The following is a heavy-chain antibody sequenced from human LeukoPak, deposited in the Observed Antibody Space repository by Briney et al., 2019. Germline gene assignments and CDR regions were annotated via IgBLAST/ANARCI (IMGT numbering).Heavy chain of an antibody. CDR3: ARDDKRSSWYTH. CDR1: GYTFTSYD. CDR2: INPNSGGT. V-gene: IGHV1-2*02. J-gene: IGHJ4*02. Sequence: ASVKVSCKASGYTFTSYDINWVRQATGQGLEWMGWINPNSGGTNYAQKFQGRVTMTRDTSISTAYMELSRLRSDDTAVYYCARDDKRSSWYTHWGQGTLVTVSS. D-gene: IGHD6-13*01.